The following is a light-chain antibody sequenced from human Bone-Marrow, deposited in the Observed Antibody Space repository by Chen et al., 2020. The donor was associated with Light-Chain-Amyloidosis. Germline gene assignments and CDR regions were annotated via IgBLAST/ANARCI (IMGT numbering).Light chain of an antibody. V-gene: IGKV4-1*01. CDR1: QSILYSSNNMNY. CDR3: QQYHDTPYT. J-gene: IGKJ2*01. CDR2: WAS. Sequence: DIVMTQSPDSLAVSLGARATINCKSSQSILYSSNNMNYLAWYQQKPGQPPKLLIYWASTRYSGVPDRFSGSGSGTDFTLTISSLQAEDVATYYCQQYHDTPYTFGQGTELEIK.